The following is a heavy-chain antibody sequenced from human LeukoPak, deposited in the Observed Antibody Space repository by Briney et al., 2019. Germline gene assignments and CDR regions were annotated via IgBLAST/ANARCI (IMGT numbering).Heavy chain of an antibody. CDR1: GGSISSSSYY. CDR2: IYTSGST. J-gene: IGHJ6*03. V-gene: IGHV4-61*02. CDR3: ARETSSGRRAYYMDV. D-gene: IGHD6-25*01. Sequence: PSETLSLTCTVSGGSISSSSYYWSWIRQPAGKGLEWIGRIYTSGSTNYNPSLKSRVTMSVDTSKNQFSLKLSSVTAADTAVYYCARETSSGRRAYYMDVWGKGTTVTVSS.